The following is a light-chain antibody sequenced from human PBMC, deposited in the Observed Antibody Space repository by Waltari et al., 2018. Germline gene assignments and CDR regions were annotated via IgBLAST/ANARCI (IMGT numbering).Light chain of an antibody. CDR3: QQYYSTVPYT. J-gene: IGKJ2*01. CDR2: WAV. CDR1: DRILYSSHNKHY. V-gene: IGKV4-1*01. Sequence: DTVMTQSPDSLSVSLGERPTISCKSCDRILYSSHNKHYLPWYQQKRGQPSRVLFCWAVTQEAGIPDRFSCAGSATDFTVSIGSLQAEDVGIQYCQQYYSTVPYTFGEGTKLEL.